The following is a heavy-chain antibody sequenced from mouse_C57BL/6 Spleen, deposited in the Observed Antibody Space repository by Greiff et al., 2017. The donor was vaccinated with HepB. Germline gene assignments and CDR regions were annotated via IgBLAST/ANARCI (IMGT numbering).Heavy chain of an antibody. J-gene: IGHJ2*01. CDR3: TYYYGDY. CDR1: GFTFSNYW. CDR2: IRLKSDNYTT. V-gene: IGHV6-3*01. Sequence: EVKVEESGGGLVQPGGSMKLSCVASGFTFSNYWMNWVRQSPEKGLEWVAQIRLKSDNYTTNYAESVKGRFTISRDDSKSSVYLQMNNLRAEDTGIYSCTYYYGDYWGQGTTLTVSS.